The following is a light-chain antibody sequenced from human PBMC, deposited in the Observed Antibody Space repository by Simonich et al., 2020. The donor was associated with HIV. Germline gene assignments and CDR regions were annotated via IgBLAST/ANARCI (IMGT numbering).Light chain of an antibody. CDR3: QQANSFPYT. Sequence: DIVMTQSPDSLAVSLGERATINCKSSQSVLYNSNNKNYLAWYQQKPGQPPKLLIYWASTRESGVPDRFSGSGSGTDFTLTISSLQPEDFATYYCQQANSFPYTFGQGTKLEI. V-gene: IGKV4-1*01. CDR1: QSVLYNSNNKNY. CDR2: WAS. J-gene: IGKJ2*01.